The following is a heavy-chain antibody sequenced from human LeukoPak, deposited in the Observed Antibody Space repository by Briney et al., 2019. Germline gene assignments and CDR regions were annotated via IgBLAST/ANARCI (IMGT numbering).Heavy chain of an antibody. D-gene: IGHD3-10*01. J-gene: IGHJ3*02. V-gene: IGHV3-21*01. CDR3: ARLSPVRGVIIDAFDI. CDR1: GFTLSSYE. Sequence: GGSLRLSCMVSGFTLSSYEMSWIRQAPGKGLEWVSSISSSSSYIYYADSVKGRFTISRDNAKNSLYLQMNSLRAEDTAVYYCARLSPVRGVIIDAFDIWGQGTMVTVSS. CDR2: ISSSSSYI.